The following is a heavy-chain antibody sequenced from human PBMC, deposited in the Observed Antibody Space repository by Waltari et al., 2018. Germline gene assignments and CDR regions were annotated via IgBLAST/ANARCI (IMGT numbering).Heavy chain of an antibody. CDR2: INPKNGDT. CDR3: LRDSSGSHFDY. J-gene: IGHJ4*02. D-gene: IGHD3-22*01. V-gene: IGHV1-2*06. CDR1: GYTFTGYA. Sequence: LVQSGAEVKKPGASVKVSCKASGYTFTGYAILWVRQAPGQGLEWMGRINPKNGDTHYAQNFQGRVALTTDTSTNTAFMELQRPRSDDTAVYYCLRDSSGSHFDYWGQGTLVTVSS.